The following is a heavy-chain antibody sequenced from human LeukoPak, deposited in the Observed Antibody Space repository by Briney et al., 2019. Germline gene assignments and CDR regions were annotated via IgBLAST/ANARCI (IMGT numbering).Heavy chain of an antibody. CDR3: AKERIWGSYRLDY. D-gene: IGHD3-16*02. V-gene: IGHV3-30-3*01. Sequence: GGSLRLSCAASGFTLSSYAMHWVRQAPGKGLVWVAVISYDGSNKYYADSVKGRFTISRDNSKNTLYLLMNSLSAEDTAVYYCAKERIWGSYRLDYWGQGTLVTVSS. J-gene: IGHJ4*02. CDR2: ISYDGSNK. CDR1: GFTLSSYA.